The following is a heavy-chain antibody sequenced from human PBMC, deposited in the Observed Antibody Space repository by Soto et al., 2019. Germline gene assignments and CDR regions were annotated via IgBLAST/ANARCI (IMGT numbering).Heavy chain of an antibody. J-gene: IGHJ5*02. CDR1: GYTFTNND. CDR3: ARMESFGSLNWFDP. D-gene: IGHD5-18*01. Sequence: ASVKVSCKASGYTFTNNDVSWVRQATGQGLEWMGRMNPGSGDTGYAQKFQGRVTMTRDISIATAYMELNSLTSEDTAIYYCARMESFGSLNWFDPWGQGILVTVSS. CDR2: MNPGSGDT. V-gene: IGHV1-8*02.